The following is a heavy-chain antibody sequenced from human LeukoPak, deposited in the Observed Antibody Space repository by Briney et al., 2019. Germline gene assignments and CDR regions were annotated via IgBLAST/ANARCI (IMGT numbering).Heavy chain of an antibody. Sequence: SETLSLTCAVYGGSFSGYYWSWIRQPPGKGLEWIGEINHSGSTNYNPSLKSRVTIPVDTSKNQFSLKLSSVTAADTAVYYCARAISGYSYGYPISGYFDYWGQGTLVTVSS. CDR2: INHSGST. CDR3: ARAISGYSYGYPISGYFDY. CDR1: GGSFSGYY. D-gene: IGHD5-18*01. J-gene: IGHJ4*02. V-gene: IGHV4-34*01.